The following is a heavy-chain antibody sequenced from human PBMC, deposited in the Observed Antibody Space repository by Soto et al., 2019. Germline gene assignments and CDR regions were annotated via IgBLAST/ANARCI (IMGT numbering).Heavy chain of an antibody. D-gene: IGHD1-26*01. Sequence: ASVKVSCKASGYTFTGYYMHWVRQAPGQGLEWMGWINPNSGGTNYAQKFQGWVTMTRDTSISTAYMELSRLRSDDTAVYYCARGEDYYYGMDVWVEGTRVTACS. CDR1: GYTFTGYY. V-gene: IGHV1-2*04. J-gene: IGHJ6*04. CDR3: ARGEDYYYGMDV. CDR2: INPNSGGT.